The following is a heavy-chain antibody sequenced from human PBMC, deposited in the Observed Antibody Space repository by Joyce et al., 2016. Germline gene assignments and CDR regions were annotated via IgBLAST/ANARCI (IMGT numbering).Heavy chain of an antibody. J-gene: IGHJ3*02. CDR3: AKDIGTGAARNADGFDI. CDR2: ISWNSDNI. V-gene: IGHV3-9*01. Sequence: EAQLVQSGVGLGQPGRSLRLSCAASGFSFAVDGMHWVRQDARKGRLWVSGISWNSDNIDYADSWKGRFTSSKDNAKNSLFLQMNSRRAEETALYYCAKDIGTGAARNADGFDIWGQGTMVTVSS. CDR1: GFSFAVDG. D-gene: IGHD6-6*01.